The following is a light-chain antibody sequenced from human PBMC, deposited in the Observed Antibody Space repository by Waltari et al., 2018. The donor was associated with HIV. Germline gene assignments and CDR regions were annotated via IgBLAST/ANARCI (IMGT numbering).Light chain of an antibody. Sequence: QSALTQPASVSGSPGQSLTISCTGTIRDVGTYNLVSWYQQHPGNAPKVLIYEVRQRPSGVSDRFSGSKSGNTASLTISGLQAEDEAHYYCCSYAGSSTLVFGGGTKLTVL. J-gene: IGLJ3*02. CDR3: CSYAGSSTLV. CDR1: IRDVGTYNL. V-gene: IGLV2-23*02. CDR2: EVR.